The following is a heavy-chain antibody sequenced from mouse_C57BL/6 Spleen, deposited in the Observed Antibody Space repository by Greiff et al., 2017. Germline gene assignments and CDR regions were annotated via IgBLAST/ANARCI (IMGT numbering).Heavy chain of an antibody. Sequence: QVQLQQSGAELARPGASVKMSCKASGYTFTSYTMHWVKQRPGQGLEWIGYINPSSGYTKYNQKFKDKATLTADKSSSTAYMQLSSLTSEDSAVYYCAREGYYGSSLGAMDYWGQGTSVTVSS. CDR1: GYTFTSYT. D-gene: IGHD1-1*01. J-gene: IGHJ4*01. V-gene: IGHV1-4*01. CDR3: AREGYYGSSLGAMDY. CDR2: INPSSGYT.